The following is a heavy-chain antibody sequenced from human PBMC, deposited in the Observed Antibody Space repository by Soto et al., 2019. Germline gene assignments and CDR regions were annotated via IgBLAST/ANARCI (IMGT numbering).Heavy chain of an antibody. V-gene: IGHV3-23*01. D-gene: IGHD5-12*01. CDR1: GFTFSSYP. J-gene: IGHJ4*02. CDR3: ARDSGYSSVDSVNHYFDY. Sequence: LIVSCASSGFTFSSYPMSWVRQAPGKGVEWVSAISGSGGSTYYADSVKGRFTISRDNSKNTLYLQMNSLRAEDTAVYYCARDSGYSSVDSVNHYFDYWGQGALVTVSS. CDR2: ISGSGGST.